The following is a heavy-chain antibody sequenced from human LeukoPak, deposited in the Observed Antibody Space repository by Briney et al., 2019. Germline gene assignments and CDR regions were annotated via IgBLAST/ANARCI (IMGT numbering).Heavy chain of an antibody. CDR2: IYSGGTT. Sequence: AGSLRLSCAASGWSVSSNYMSWVRQPPGKGLEWVSVIYSGGTTFYADSVKGRFTISRDNSKNTLYLQLNSVRAADTAVYYCANLKGSYGPGYSETWGQGNVVTVSS. J-gene: IGHJ5*02. V-gene: IGHV3-53*01. CDR3: ANLKGSYGPGYSET. D-gene: IGHD2-15*01. CDR1: GWSVSSNY.